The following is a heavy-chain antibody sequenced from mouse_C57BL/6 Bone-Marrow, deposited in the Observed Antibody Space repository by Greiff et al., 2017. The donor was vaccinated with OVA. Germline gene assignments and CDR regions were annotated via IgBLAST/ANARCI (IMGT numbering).Heavy chain of an antibody. CDR2: IDPENGDT. J-gene: IGHJ3*01. Sequence: VQLQQSGAEVVRPGASVKLSCTASGFNIKDDYMHWVKQRPEQGLEWIGWIDPENGDTEYASKFQGKATITADTSSNTAYLQLSSLTSEDTAVYYCTTDYYGSSYPWFAYWGQGTLVTVSA. CDR3: TTDYYGSSYPWFAY. V-gene: IGHV14-4*01. D-gene: IGHD1-1*01. CDR1: GFNIKDDY.